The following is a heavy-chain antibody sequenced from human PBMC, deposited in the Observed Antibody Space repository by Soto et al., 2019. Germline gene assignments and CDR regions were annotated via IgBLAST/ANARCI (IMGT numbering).Heavy chain of an antibody. Sequence: QVQLVQSGAEVKKPGSSVKVSCKASGGTFSSYAISWVRQAPGQGLEWMGGIIPIFGTANYAQKFQGRVTITADESTSTAYMELSSLRSEDTAVYYCARAGADYYGSGSYVDLRYYYYYGMDVWGQGTTVTVSS. D-gene: IGHD3-10*01. CDR2: IIPIFGTA. V-gene: IGHV1-69*01. CDR1: GGTFSSYA. J-gene: IGHJ6*02. CDR3: ARAGADYYGSGSYVDLRYYYYYGMDV.